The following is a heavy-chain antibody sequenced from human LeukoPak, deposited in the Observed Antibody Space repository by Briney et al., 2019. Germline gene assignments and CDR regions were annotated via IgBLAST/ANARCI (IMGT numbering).Heavy chain of an antibody. CDR1: GGSISSYY. D-gene: IGHD6-19*01. CDR3: ARDSLLYSSGDIGAFDI. V-gene: IGHV4-59*01. CDR2: IYYSGST. J-gene: IGHJ3*02. Sequence: PSETLSLTCTVSGGSISSYYWSWIRQPPGKGLEWIGYIYYSGSTNYNPSLKSRVTISVDTSKNQFSLKLSSVTAADTAVYYCARDSLLYSSGDIGAFDIWGQGTMVTVSS.